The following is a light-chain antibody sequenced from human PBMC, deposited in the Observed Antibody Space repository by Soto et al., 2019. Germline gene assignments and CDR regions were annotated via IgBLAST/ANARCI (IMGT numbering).Light chain of an antibody. CDR1: QGISSY. Sequence: DIQLTQSPSFLSASVGDRVTITCRASQGISSYLAWYQQKPGNAPKVLIYAASNVQTGVPSRFSGSGSGTEFTLPISSLQPEDFATYYCQQLNTYPLTFGGGTKVEIK. J-gene: IGKJ4*01. CDR2: AAS. V-gene: IGKV1-9*01. CDR3: QQLNTYPLT.